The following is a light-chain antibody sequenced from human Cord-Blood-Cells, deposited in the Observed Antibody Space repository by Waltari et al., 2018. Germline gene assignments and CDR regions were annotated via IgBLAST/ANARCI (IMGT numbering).Light chain of an antibody. J-gene: IGKJ3*01. Sequence: EIVLTQSPGTLSLSPGERATLSCRASQSVSSSYLAWYQQKPGQAPRRLIYGASSRATGLPDRFSGSGSGTDFTRTISRLEPEDFAVYYCQQYGSSPLTFGPGTKVDIK. CDR2: GAS. CDR3: QQYGSSPLT. V-gene: IGKV3-20*01. CDR1: QSVSSSY.